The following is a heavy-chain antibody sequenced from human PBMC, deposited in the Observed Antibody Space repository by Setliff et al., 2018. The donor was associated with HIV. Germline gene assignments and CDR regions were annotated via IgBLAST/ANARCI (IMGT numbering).Heavy chain of an antibody. Sequence: PGGSLRLSCAASGFTFSNHVMNWVRQAPGKGLEWVSAISTSGGAADYADSVQGRFTISRDNSRNTLYLQMNSLRAEDTALYFCARRGNLLEGRQLDSWGQGTLVTV. J-gene: IGHJ4*02. V-gene: IGHV3-23*01. D-gene: IGHD1-1*01. CDR1: GFTFSNHV. CDR3: ARRGNLLEGRQLDS. CDR2: ISTSGGAA.